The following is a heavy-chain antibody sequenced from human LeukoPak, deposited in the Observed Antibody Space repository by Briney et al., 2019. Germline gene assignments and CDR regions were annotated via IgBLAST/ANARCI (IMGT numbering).Heavy chain of an antibody. Sequence: GGSLRLSCAASGFTVSSNYMSWVRQAPGKGLEWVSVIYSGGSTYYADSVKGRFTISRDNSKNTLYLQMNSLRAEDTAVYDCAVEYSSSSTPYSYFDYWGQGTLVTVSS. CDR1: GFTVSSNY. D-gene: IGHD6-6*01. CDR2: IYSGGST. V-gene: IGHV3-66*01. CDR3: AVEYSSSSTPYSYFDY. J-gene: IGHJ4*02.